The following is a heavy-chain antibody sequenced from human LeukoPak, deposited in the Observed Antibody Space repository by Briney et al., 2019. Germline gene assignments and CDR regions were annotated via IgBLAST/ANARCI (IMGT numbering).Heavy chain of an antibody. Sequence: MSGGSLRLSCTASGFTFGDYAMNWVRQAPGKGLEWVSSISSSSSYIYYADSVKGRFTISRDNAKNSLYLQMNSLRAEDTAVYYCAREPMVRGVMYFLDYWGQGTLVTVSS. CDR3: AREPMVRGVMYFLDY. CDR2: ISSSSSYI. V-gene: IGHV3-21*01. D-gene: IGHD3-10*01. J-gene: IGHJ4*02. CDR1: GFTFGDYA.